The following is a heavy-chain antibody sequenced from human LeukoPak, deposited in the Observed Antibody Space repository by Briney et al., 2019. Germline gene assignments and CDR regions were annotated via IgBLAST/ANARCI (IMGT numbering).Heavy chain of an antibody. V-gene: IGHV3-21*01. Sequence: GGSLRLSCAASGFTFSSYSMNWVRQAPGKGLEWVSSISRSSAYIYYADSVKGRFTISRDNAKNSLYLHMNSLRAEDTAVYYCARDYGGSSPFDYWGQGTLVTVSS. CDR1: GFTFSSYS. J-gene: IGHJ4*02. D-gene: IGHD4-23*01. CDR3: ARDYGGSSPFDY. CDR2: ISRSSAYI.